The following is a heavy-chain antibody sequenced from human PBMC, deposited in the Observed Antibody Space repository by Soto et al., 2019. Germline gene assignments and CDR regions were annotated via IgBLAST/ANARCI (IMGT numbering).Heavy chain of an antibody. D-gene: IGHD3-16*02. CDR2: TYYRSKWSH. CDR1: GGSVSSNSAA. J-gene: IGHJ5*02. CDR3: ARTLSEIGQHWFAP. V-gene: IGHV6-1*01. Sequence: PSQTLSLTCAISGGSVSSNSAAWNWIRQSPSRGLEWLGRTYYRSKWSHDYSPSLKSRITINADTSKNQFSLQLNSVTPEDTAVYYCARTLSEIGQHWFAPWGQGTRVTVSS.